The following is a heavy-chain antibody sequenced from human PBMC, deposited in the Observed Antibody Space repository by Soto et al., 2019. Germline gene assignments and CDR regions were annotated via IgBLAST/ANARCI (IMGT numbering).Heavy chain of an antibody. J-gene: IGHJ4*02. Sequence: PGGSLRLSCAASGFTFSSYGMHWVRQAPGKGLEWVAVIWYDGSNKYYADSVKGRFTISRDNSKNTLYLQMNSLRAEDTAVYYCARDGDDIDYYDSSGYYYVYWGQGTLVTVSS. CDR2: IWYDGSNK. D-gene: IGHD3-22*01. CDR1: GFTFSSYG. CDR3: ARDGDDIDYYDSSGYYYVY. V-gene: IGHV3-33*01.